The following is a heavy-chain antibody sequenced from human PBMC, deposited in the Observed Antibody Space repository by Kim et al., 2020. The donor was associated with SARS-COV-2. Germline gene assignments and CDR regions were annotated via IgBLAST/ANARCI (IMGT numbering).Heavy chain of an antibody. D-gene: IGHD2-2*01. CDR3: ARDVGDELLLGWFDP. CDR2: IIPIFGTA. V-gene: IGHV1-69*13. CDR1: GGTFSSYA. Sequence: SVKVSCKASGGTFSSYAISWVRQAPGQGLEWMGGIIPIFGTANYAQKFQGRVTITADESTSTAYMELSSLRSEDTAVYYCARDVGDELLLGWFDPWGQGTLVTVSS. J-gene: IGHJ5*02.